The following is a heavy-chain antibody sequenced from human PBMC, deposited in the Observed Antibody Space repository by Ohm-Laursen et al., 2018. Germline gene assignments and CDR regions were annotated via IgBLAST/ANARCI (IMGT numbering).Heavy chain of an antibody. CDR3: ARPRYGGNSGDAFDI. D-gene: IGHD4-23*01. J-gene: IGHJ3*02. CDR1: GGSISSYY. CDR2: IYYSGST. Sequence: TLSLTCTVSGGSISSYYWSWIRQPPGKGLEWIGYIYYSGSTNYNPSLKSRVTISVDTSKNQFSLKLSSVTAADTAVYYCARPRYGGNSGDAFDIWGQGTMVTVSS. V-gene: IGHV4-59*08.